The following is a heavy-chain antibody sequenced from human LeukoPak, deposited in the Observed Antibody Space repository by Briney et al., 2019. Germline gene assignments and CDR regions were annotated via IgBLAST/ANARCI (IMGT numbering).Heavy chain of an antibody. D-gene: IGHD3-10*01. V-gene: IGHV4-59*01. CDR1: GGSISSYY. Sequence: SETLSLTCTVSGGSISSYYWSWIRQPPGKGLEWIGYIYYSGSTNYNPSLKSRVTISVDTSKNQFSLKLSSVTAADTAVYYCARVYYGPGSFYFDYWGQGTLVTVSS. CDR2: IYYSGST. J-gene: IGHJ4*02. CDR3: ARVYYGPGSFYFDY.